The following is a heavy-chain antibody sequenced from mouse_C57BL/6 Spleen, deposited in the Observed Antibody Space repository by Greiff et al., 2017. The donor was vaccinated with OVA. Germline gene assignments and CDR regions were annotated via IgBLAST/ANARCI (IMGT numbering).Heavy chain of an antibody. D-gene: IGHD1-1*01. Sequence: EVQVVESGGGLVKPGGSLKLSCAASGFTFSSYTMSWVRQTPEKRLEWVATISGGGGNTYYPDSVKGRFTISRDNAKNTLYLQMSSLRSEDTALYYCARQGYYGSSYYWYFDVWGTGTTVTVSS. CDR3: ARQGYYGSSYYWYFDV. J-gene: IGHJ1*03. CDR1: GFTFSSYT. V-gene: IGHV5-9*01. CDR2: ISGGGGNT.